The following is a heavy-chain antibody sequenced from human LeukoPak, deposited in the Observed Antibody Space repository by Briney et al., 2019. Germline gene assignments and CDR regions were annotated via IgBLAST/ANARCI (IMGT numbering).Heavy chain of an antibody. CDR1: GGSISSYY. J-gene: IGHJ4*02. Sequence: RPSETLSLTCTVSGGSISSYYWSWIRQPPGKGLEWIGYIYYSGSTNYNPSLKSRVTISVDTSKNQFSLKLSSVTAADTAVYYCARVVITPHSLYFDYWGQGTLVTVSS. D-gene: IGHD3-22*01. V-gene: IGHV4-59*01. CDR2: IYYSGST. CDR3: ARVVITPHSLYFDY.